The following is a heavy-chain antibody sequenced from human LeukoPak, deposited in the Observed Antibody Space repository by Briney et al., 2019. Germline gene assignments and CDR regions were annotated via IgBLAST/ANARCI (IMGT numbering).Heavy chain of an antibody. Sequence: APVKVSCKASGYTFTGYYMHWVRQAPGQGLEWMGWINPNSGGTNYAQKFQGWVTMTSDTSISTAYMELSRLRSDDTAVYYCARARIAVADYYFDYWGRRTLVTVSS. CDR3: ARARIAVADYYFDY. CDR2: INPNSGGT. D-gene: IGHD6-19*01. CDR1: GYTFTGYY. V-gene: IGHV1-2*04. J-gene: IGHJ4*02.